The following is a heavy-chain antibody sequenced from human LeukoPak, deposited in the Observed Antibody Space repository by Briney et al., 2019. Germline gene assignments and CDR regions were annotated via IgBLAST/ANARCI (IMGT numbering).Heavy chain of an antibody. D-gene: IGHD4-17*01. Sequence: ASVKVSCKASGYTFTGYYMHWVRQAPGQGLEWMGRINPNSGGTNYAQKFQGRVTMTRDTSISTAYMELSRLRSDDTAVYYCASHKYDYGVLGFDYWGQGTLVTVSS. V-gene: IGHV1-2*06. J-gene: IGHJ4*02. CDR1: GYTFTGYY. CDR3: ASHKYDYGVLGFDY. CDR2: INPNSGGT.